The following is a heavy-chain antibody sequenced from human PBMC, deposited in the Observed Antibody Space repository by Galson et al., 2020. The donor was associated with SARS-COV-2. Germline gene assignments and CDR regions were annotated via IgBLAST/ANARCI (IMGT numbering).Heavy chain of an antibody. CDR1: GGSYRDYS. J-gene: IGHJ6*03. V-gene: IGHV4-34*01. D-gene: IGHD3-10*01. CDR2: ISHSAST. Sequence: PENLTLTCADYGGSYRDYSWTWVRQPPGKGLEWIGQISHSASTNYRLSLKSRVFMSVDTSKNQFSLKLSSVTAADTAVYYCARGGSRPIMAFDYYYFYMDVWGKGTTVTVSS. CDR3: ARGGSRPIMAFDYYYFYMDV.